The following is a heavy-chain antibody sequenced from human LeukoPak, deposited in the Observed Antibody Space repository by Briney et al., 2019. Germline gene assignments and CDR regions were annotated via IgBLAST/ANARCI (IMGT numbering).Heavy chain of an antibody. Sequence: SQTLSLTCTVSGGSISSGDYYWSWIRQPREKCLEWIGFIYYSGSTYYNPSLKNRVTISVDTSKNQFSLKLSSVTAAHTAVYYCARDLLNGDNHLDYWGQGTLVTVSS. CDR3: ARDLLNGDNHLDY. J-gene: IGHJ4*02. V-gene: IGHV4-30-4*01. D-gene: IGHD1-14*01. CDR2: IYYSGST. CDR1: GGSISSGDYY.